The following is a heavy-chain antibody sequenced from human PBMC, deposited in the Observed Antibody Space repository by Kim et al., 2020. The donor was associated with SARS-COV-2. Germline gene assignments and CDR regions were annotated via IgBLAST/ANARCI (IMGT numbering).Heavy chain of an antibody. Sequence: SETLSLTCTVSGGSISSYYWSWIRQPPGKGLEWIGYIYYSGSTNYNPSLKSRVTISVDTSKNQFSLKLSSVTAADTAVYYCARLVGSWLSVGYWGQGTLVTVSS. CDR2: IYYSGST. V-gene: IGHV4-59*08. CDR3: ARLVGSWLSVGY. CDR1: GGSISSYY. D-gene: IGHD6-13*01. J-gene: IGHJ4*02.